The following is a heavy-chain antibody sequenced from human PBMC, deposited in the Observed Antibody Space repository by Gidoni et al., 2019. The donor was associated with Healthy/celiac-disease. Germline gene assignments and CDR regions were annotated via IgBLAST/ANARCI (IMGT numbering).Heavy chain of an antibody. CDR3: AKDDYGDFHYFDY. CDR1: GFTFSSYA. Sequence: EVQLVESGGGLVQPGGSLRLSCAASGFTFSSYAMSWVRQAPGNGLEWVSAISGRGGSTYYADSVKGRFTSSRDNSKNTLYLQMNSLRAEDTAVYYCAKDDYGDFHYFDYWGQGTLVTVSS. V-gene: IGHV3-23*04. CDR2: ISGRGGST. J-gene: IGHJ4*02. D-gene: IGHD4-17*01.